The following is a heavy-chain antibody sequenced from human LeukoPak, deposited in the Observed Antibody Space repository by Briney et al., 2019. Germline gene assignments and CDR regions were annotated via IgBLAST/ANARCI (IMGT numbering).Heavy chain of an antibody. J-gene: IGHJ4*02. Sequence: GGSLRLSCAASGFTFSSYGMHWVRQAPGKGLEWVSIISGSGDNTYYTDSVKGRFTISRDNSKNTLFLQMNSLRAEDTAVYYCAKGEWFGELFSSFLDYWGQGTLVTVSS. D-gene: IGHD3-10*01. CDR2: ISGSGDNT. V-gene: IGHV3-NL1*01. CDR1: GFTFSSYG. CDR3: AKGEWFGELFSSFLDY.